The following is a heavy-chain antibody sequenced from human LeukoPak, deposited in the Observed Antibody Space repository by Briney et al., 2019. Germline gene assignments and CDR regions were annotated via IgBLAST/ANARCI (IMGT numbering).Heavy chain of an antibody. CDR1: GYTFTSYD. J-gene: IGHJ4*02. CDR2: MNPNNGNT. Sequence: GASVKVSCQASGYTFTSYDINWVRQATGQGLEWMGWMNPNNGNTGYAQKFPGRVTMTRNTSISTAYMALSSLTSDHTDVYYWGRGGGNLLWLGEFRLTYFDYWGQGTLVTVSS. V-gene: IGHV1-8*01. CDR3: GRGGGNLLWLGEFRLTYFDY. D-gene: IGHD3-10*01.